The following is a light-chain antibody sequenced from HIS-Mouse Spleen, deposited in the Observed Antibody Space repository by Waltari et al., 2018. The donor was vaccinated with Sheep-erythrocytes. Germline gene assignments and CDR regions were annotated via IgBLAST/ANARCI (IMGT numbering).Light chain of an antibody. CDR3: QSADSSGTYV. J-gene: IGLJ1*01. CDR2: KDS. Sequence: SYELTQPPSVSVSPGQTARIPCPGDALPKQSAYWYQQKPGQAPVVVIYKDSERPSGIPERFSGSSSGTTVTLTISGVQAEDEADYYCQSADSSGTYVFGTGTKVTVL. CDR1: ALPKQS. V-gene: IGLV3-25*03.